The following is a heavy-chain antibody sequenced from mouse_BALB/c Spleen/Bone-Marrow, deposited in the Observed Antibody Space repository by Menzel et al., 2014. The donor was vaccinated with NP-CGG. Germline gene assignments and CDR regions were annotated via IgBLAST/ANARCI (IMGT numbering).Heavy chain of an antibody. J-gene: IGHJ1*01. CDR3: AREREITTVVAGDWYFDV. V-gene: IGHV1-61*01. CDR2: IHPSDSET. D-gene: IGHD1-1*01. CDR1: GYSFTSYW. Sequence: QVQLQQSGAELGRPGASVKLSCKASGYSFTSYWMNWVKQRPGQGLEWIGMIHPSDSETRLNQKFKDKATLTVDKSSSTAYMQLSSPTSEDSAVYYCAREREITTVVAGDWYFDVWGAGTTVTVSS.